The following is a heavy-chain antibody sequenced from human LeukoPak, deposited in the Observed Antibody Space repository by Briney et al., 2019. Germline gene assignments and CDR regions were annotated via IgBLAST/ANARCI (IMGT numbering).Heavy chain of an antibody. CDR3: AIGILARYIYGRFFDY. V-gene: IGHV4-59*01. Sequence: SETLSLTCTVSADSSNRYYWSWIRQSPGKGLEWIGYLSFSGSTNYNPSLKSRVTISIDTSKNQLSLKLNSVTAADTAAYYCAIGILARYIYGRFFDYWGQGAVVTVSS. CDR1: ADSSNRYY. CDR2: LSFSGST. J-gene: IGHJ4*02. D-gene: IGHD3-10*01.